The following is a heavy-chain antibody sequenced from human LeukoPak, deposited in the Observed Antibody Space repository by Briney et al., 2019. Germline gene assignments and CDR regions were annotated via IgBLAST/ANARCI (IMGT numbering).Heavy chain of an antibody. J-gene: IGHJ5*02. CDR2: ISGSGGST. CDR1: GFTFSSYA. CDR3: AKIGGYCSSTSCYTNNWFDP. V-gene: IGHV3-23*01. D-gene: IGHD2-2*02. Sequence: GGSLRLSCAASGFTFSSYAMSWVRQAPGKGLEWVSSISGSGGSTYYADSVKGRLTISRDTSKNTLYLQMNSLRAEDTAVYYCAKIGGYCSSTSCYTNNWFDPWGQGTLVTVSS.